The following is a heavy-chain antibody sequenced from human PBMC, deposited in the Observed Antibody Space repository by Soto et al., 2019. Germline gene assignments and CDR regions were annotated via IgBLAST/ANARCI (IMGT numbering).Heavy chain of an antibody. D-gene: IGHD2-8*01. CDR1: GFTFSSHA. Sequence: GGSLRLSCAASGFTFSSHAMGWLRQAPGTGPKWVAFVGGSGGDTSYADSVKGRFNISRDNSENSLYLHMNTLRAEDTGRYICAKEMFAAAYAATSPFDLWGQGTLVPVSS. J-gene: IGHJ4*02. V-gene: IGHV3-23*01. CDR3: AKEMFAAAYAATSPFDL. CDR2: VGGSGGDT.